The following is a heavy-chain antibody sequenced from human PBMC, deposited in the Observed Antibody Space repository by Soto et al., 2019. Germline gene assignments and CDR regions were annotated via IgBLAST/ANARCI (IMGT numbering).Heavy chain of an antibody. CDR3: ARVRGGSYYPADFDY. CDR1: GGSISSGDYY. Sequence: QVQLQESGPGLVKPSQTLSLTCTVSGGSISSGDYYWSWIRQPPGKGLEWIGYIYYSGSTYYNPSLRSRVTIAVDTSKNQFPLKLSSVTAADTAVYYCARVRGGSYYPADFDYWGQGTLVTVSS. CDR2: IYYSGST. D-gene: IGHD1-26*01. V-gene: IGHV4-30-4*01. J-gene: IGHJ4*02.